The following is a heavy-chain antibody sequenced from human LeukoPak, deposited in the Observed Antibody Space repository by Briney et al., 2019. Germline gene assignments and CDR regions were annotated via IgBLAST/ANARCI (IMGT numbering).Heavy chain of an antibody. J-gene: IGHJ5*02. CDR3: AGGDWFDP. CDR2: ISGSGGST. CDR1: GFTFRNFW. Sequence: PGGSLRLACAASGFTFRNFWMHWVRQVPGKGLEWVSAISGSGGSTYYADSMKGRFTISRDNSKNTLYLQMNSLRAEDTAVYYCAGGDWFDPWGQGTLVTVSS. V-gene: IGHV3-23*01.